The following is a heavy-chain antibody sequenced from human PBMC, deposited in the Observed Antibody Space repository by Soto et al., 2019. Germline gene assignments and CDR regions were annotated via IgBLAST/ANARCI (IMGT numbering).Heavy chain of an antibody. D-gene: IGHD6-19*01. J-gene: IGHJ4*02. CDR2: ISGSGGSS. CDR1: GFTFSSYA. V-gene: IGHV3-23*01. Sequence: EVQLLESGGGLVQPGGSLRLSCAASGFTFSSYAMSWVRQAPGKGLEWVSAISGSGGSSYYADSVKGRFTISRDNSKNTLYLQMNSLRAEDTSVYYCARRTSGWYLDYWGQGTLVTVSS. CDR3: ARRTSGWYLDY.